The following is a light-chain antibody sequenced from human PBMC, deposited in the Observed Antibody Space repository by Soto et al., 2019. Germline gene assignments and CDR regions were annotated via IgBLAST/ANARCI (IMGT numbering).Light chain of an antibody. J-gene: IGKJ1*01. Sequence: DIVMTQTPISLSVTPGQPTSISCKSSQSLLHSDGKTYLSWYLQKPGQPPQLLISEVSNRFSGVPDRFSGSGSGTDFTLKTSRVEADDVGVYYCMQSLELPRTFGQGTKVEIK. CDR3: MQSLELPRT. CDR2: EVS. CDR1: QSLLHSDGKTY. V-gene: IGKV2D-29*01.